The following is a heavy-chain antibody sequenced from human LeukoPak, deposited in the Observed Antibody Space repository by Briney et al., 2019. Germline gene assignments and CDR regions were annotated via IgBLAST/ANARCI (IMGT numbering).Heavy chain of an antibody. V-gene: IGHV1-69*05. CDR2: IIPIFGTA. CDR1: GGTFSSYA. J-gene: IGHJ6*03. D-gene: IGHD1-26*01. CDR3: ARDSTLGATFNYYYYMDV. Sequence: SVKVSCKASGGTFSSYAISWVRQAPGQGLEWMGGIIPIFGTANYAQKFQGRVTITTDESTSTAYMELSSLRSEDTAVYYCARDSTLGATFNYYYYMDVWGKGTTVTVSS.